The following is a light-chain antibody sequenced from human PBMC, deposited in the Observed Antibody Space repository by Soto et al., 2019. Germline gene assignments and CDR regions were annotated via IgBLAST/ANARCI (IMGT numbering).Light chain of an antibody. CDR2: AAS. V-gene: IGKV1-39*01. CDR3: QQSYSTART. Sequence: DIQMTQSPSSLSASVGDRVTITCRASQSISTYLNWYQQKPGKAPKVLIYAASSLQSGVPSRFSGTGSGTEFILTISSLQPDDFETCYCQQSYSTARTLGQGTTREIK. J-gene: IGKJ2*02. CDR1: QSISTY.